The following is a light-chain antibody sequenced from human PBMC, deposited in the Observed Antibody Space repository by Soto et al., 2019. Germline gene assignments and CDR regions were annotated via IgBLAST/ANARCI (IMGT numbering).Light chain of an antibody. CDR3: QQSYSTPWT. CDR1: QSISSY. Sequence: DIQMTQSPSSLSASVGDRVTITCRASQSISSYLNWYRQKPGKAPKLLIYAASSLQSGVPSRFSGSGSGTDFTLNISSLQPEDFETYYCQQSYSTPWTFGQGTKVDIK. V-gene: IGKV1-39*01. J-gene: IGKJ1*01. CDR2: AAS.